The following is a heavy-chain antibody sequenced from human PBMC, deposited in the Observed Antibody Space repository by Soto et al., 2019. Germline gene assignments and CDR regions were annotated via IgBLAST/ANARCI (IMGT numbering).Heavy chain of an antibody. CDR3: ANGIAARLTAWY. J-gene: IGHJ4*02. CDR2: ISYDGSNK. V-gene: IGHV3-30-3*01. Sequence: HPGGSLRLSCAASGFTFSSYAMHWVRQAPGKGLEWVAVISYDGSNKYYADSVKGRFTISRDNSKNTLYLQMNSLRAEDTAVYYCANGIAARLTAWYWGQGTLVTVSS. CDR1: GFTFSSYA. D-gene: IGHD6-6*01.